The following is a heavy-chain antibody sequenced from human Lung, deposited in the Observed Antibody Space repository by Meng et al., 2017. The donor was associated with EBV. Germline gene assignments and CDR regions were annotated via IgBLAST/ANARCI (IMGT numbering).Heavy chain of an antibody. CDR1: GYTFSNYG. CDR2: INAYNGDT. V-gene: IGHV1-18*01. J-gene: IGHJ4*02. Sequence: QGQLVQSGGVVKKPGASVKVSCKASGYTFSNYGIPWVRQAPGQGLEWMGWINAYNGDTNYAQTLQGRVTMTTDTSTSTAYMELRSLRSDDTAVYYCARVEVGITSGNYWGQGTLVTVSS. CDR3: ARVEVGITSGNY. D-gene: IGHD1-26*01.